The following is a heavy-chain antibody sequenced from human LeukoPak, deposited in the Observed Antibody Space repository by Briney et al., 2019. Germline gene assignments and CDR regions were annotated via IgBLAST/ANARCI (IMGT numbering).Heavy chain of an antibody. J-gene: IGHJ4*02. Sequence: SETLSLTCAVSGYSISSGYYRGWIRQPPGKGLEWIGSIYHSGSTYYNPSLKSRVTISVDTSKNQFSLKLSSVTAADTAVYYCARDPEQQPGGIDYWGQGTLVTVSS. CDR3: ARDPEQQPGGIDY. CDR1: GYSISSGYY. V-gene: IGHV4-38-2*02. D-gene: IGHD6-13*01. CDR2: IYHSGST.